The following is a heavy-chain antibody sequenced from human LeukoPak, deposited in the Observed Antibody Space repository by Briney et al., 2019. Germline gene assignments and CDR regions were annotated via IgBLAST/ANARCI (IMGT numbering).Heavy chain of an antibody. CDR1: GGSISSYY. J-gene: IGHJ4*02. Sequence: SETLFLTCTISGGSISSYYWSWIRQPPGKGLEWIGYIYYSGSTDYNPSLKSRITISVDTSKNQFSLKLSSVTAADTALYYCARTPTTYTYGTFDSWGQGTLVTVSS. V-gene: IGHV4-59*01. CDR3: ARTPTTYTYGTFDS. CDR2: IYYSGST. D-gene: IGHD5-18*01.